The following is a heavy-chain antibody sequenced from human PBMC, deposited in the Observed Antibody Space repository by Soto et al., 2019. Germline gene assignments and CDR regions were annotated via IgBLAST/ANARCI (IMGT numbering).Heavy chain of an antibody. CDR3: AREHGGVATRRYLVY. CDR2: ISAYNGNT. J-gene: IGHJ4*02. V-gene: IGHV1-18*01. D-gene: IGHD5-12*01. CDR1: GYTFRDYG. Sequence: ASVKVSCPASGYTFRDYGITWLRQAPGQGLEWMGWISAYNGNTNFAQKFQGRVIMTTDTSTTTASMELRSLGSDDTATYYCAREHGGVATRRYLVYWGQAPVVTVS.